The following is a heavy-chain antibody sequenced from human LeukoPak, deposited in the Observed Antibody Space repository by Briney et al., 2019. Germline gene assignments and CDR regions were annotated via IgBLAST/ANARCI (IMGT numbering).Heavy chain of an antibody. J-gene: IGHJ3*02. CDR3: ARGNYGGNSVGAFDI. V-gene: IGHV1-3*01. Sequence: ASVKVSCKASGYTFTSYAMHWVRQAPGQRLEWMGWINAGNGNTKYSQNFLGRVTITRDTSASTAYMELSSLRSEDTAVYYCARGNYGGNSVGAFDIWGQGTMVAVSS. D-gene: IGHD4-23*01. CDR1: GYTFTSYA. CDR2: INAGNGNT.